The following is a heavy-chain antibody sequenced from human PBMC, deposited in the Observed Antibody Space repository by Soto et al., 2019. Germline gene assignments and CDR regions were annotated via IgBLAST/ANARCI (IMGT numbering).Heavy chain of an antibody. CDR2: IKQDGSEK. D-gene: IGHD3-22*01. CDR3: ARETYYYDSSGYFFVVSGGEYYYYGMDV. Sequence: HGGSLRLGCAASRFTFSSYWMTGVRKAPGKGLEWVANIKQDGSEKYYVDSVKGRFTISRDNAKNSLYLQMNSLRAEDTAVYYCARETYYYDSSGYFFVVSGGEYYYYGMDVWGQGTTVTVSS. V-gene: IGHV3-7*03. J-gene: IGHJ6*02. CDR1: RFTFSSYW.